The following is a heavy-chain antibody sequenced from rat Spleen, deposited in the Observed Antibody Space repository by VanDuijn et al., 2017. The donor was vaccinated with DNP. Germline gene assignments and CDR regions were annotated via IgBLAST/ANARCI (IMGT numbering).Heavy chain of an antibody. CDR3: VRWNSGHFDY. CDR2: IGSDAYAP. Sequence: EVQLVESGGGLVQPGRSLKLSCAASGFTFSNYDMAWVRQAPKKGLEWVAYIGSDAYAPYYGDSVKGRFTISRDNAKSTLSLQMNSLRSEDMATYYCVRWNSGHFDYWGQGVMVTVSS. V-gene: IGHV5-22*01. J-gene: IGHJ2*01. D-gene: IGHD4-3*01. CDR1: GFTFSNYD.